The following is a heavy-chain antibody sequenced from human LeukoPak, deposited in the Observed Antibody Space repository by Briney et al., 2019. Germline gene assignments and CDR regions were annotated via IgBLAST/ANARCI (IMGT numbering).Heavy chain of an antibody. CDR1: GGSFSGYY. Sequence: SETLSLTCAVYGGSFSGYYWSWIRQPPGKGLEWIGEINHSGSTNYNPSLKSRVTISVDTSKNQFSLKLSSVTAADTAVYYCARTPLYYCSGGSCYSPDYGMDVSVQGTTVTVSS. D-gene: IGHD2-15*01. CDR3: ARTPLYYCSGGSCYSPDYGMDV. V-gene: IGHV4-34*01. CDR2: INHSGST. J-gene: IGHJ6*02.